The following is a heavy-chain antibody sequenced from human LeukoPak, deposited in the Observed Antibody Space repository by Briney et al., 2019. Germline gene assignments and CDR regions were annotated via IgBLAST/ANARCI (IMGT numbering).Heavy chain of an antibody. CDR2: IHYDGSIT. CDR3: AKDLFHGLGTRFVDS. CDR1: GFTFSGYG. D-gene: IGHD3-10*01. V-gene: IGHV3-30*02. J-gene: IGHJ4*02. Sequence: GGSLRLSCAASGFTFSGYGMHWVRQAPGKGLEWVTFIHYDGSITYYADSVKGRFTISRDNYKNTLFLQMNSLRAEHTSVYYCAKDLFHGLGTRFVDSWGQGTLVTVSS.